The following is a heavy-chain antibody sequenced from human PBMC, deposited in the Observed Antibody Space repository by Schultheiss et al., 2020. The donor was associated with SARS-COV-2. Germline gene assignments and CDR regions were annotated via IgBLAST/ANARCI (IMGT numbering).Heavy chain of an antibody. J-gene: IGHJ6*02. D-gene: IGHD2-2*01. CDR1: EFTFSSYG. Sequence: GGSLRLSCAASEFTFSSYGMHWVRQAPGKGLEWVAVIWYDGSYKYYADSVKGRFTISRDNSKNTLYLQMNSLRAEDTAVYYCARGGGQLLFGDYYYGMDVWGQGTTVTVSS. CDR2: IWYDGSYK. CDR3: ARGGGQLLFGDYYYGMDV. V-gene: IGHV3-33*01.